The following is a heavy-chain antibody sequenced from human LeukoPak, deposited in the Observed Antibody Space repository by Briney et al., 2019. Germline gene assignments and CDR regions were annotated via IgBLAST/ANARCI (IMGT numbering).Heavy chain of an antibody. J-gene: IGHJ6*02. CDR3: ARGAVVPATYYYGMDV. CDR2: IIPILGIA. CDR1: GGTFSSYA. V-gene: IGHV1-69*04. Sequence: ASVKVSCKASGGTFSSYAIGWVRQAPGQGLEWMGRIIPILGIANYAQKFQGRVTITADKSTSTAYMELSSLRSEDTAVYYCARGAVVPATYYYGMDVWGQGTTVTVSS. D-gene: IGHD2-2*01.